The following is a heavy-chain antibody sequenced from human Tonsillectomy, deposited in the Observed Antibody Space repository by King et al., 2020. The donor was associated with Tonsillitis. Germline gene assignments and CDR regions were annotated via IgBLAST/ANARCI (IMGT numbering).Heavy chain of an antibody. J-gene: IGHJ6*04. CDR3: TGWPNYVMDA. V-gene: IGHV3-49*04. D-gene: IGHD6-19*01. Sequence: VQLVESGGGLVQPGRSLRLSCTASGFTFGDYAMTWVRQAPGKGLEWVSFIKSKSYAETTEYAASVKGRFTISRDDSKSIAYLQMNSLKTEDTAVYYCTGWPNYVMDAWGKGTTVTVSS. CDR2: IKSKSYAETT. CDR1: GFTFGDYA.